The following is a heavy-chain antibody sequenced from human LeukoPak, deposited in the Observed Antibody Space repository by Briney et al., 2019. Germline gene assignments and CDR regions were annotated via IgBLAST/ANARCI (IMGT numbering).Heavy chain of an antibody. J-gene: IGHJ6*03. CDR3: AKGCCNSTACWDYYYIYV. CDR1: GFTFSIYA. V-gene: IGHV3-23*01. D-gene: IGHD2/OR15-2a*01. CDR2: ISGSAATT. Sequence: GGSLRLSCTASGFTFSIYAMSWVRQAPGKGLEWVSVISGSAATTYYADSVKGRFTISRDNSKSTLYLQMNSLRAEDTAVYYCAKGCCNSTACWDYYYIYVWGKGTTVTASS.